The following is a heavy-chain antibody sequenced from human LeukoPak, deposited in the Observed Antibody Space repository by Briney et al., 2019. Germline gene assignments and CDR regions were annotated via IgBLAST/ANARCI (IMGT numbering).Heavy chain of an antibody. CDR2: FDPEDGET. CDR3: ARALRSYYFDY. Sequence: AASVKLSCKVSGYTLTELSMHWVRQAPGKGLEWMGGFDPEDGETIYAQKLQGRVTMTTDTSTSTAYMELRSLRSDDTAVYYRARALRSYYFDYWGQGTLVTVSS. V-gene: IGHV1-24*01. J-gene: IGHJ4*02. D-gene: IGHD4-17*01. CDR1: GYTLTELS.